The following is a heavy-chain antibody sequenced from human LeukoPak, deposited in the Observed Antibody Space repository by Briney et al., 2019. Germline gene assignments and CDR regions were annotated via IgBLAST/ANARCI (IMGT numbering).Heavy chain of an antibody. CDR2: VYYSGST. J-gene: IGHJ6*03. D-gene: IGHD1-14*01. V-gene: IGHV4-39*01. CDR3: ARITNVWPHYYMDV. Sequence: SETLSLTCTVSGGSISGSSYYWGWLRQPPGKGLEWIGSVYYSGSTYYDPSLKSRVTISVDTSKNQFSLRVSYVTAADTAAYYCARITNVWPHYYMDVWGKGTTVIVSS. CDR1: GGSISGSSYY.